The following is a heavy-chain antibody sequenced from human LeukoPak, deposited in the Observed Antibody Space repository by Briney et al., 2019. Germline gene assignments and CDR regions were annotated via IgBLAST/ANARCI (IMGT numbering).Heavy chain of an antibody. Sequence: SETLFLTCAVYGGSFSGYYWSWIRQPPGKGLEWIGEINHSGSTNYNPSLKSRVTISVDTSKNQFSLKLSSVTAADTAVYYCARVDIVVVTAHDAFDIWGQGTMVTVSS. V-gene: IGHV4-34*01. CDR1: GGSFSGYY. CDR2: INHSGST. D-gene: IGHD2-21*02. J-gene: IGHJ3*02. CDR3: ARVDIVVVTAHDAFDI.